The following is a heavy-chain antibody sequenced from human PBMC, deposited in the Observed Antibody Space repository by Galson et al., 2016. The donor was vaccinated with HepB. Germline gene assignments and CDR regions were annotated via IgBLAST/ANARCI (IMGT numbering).Heavy chain of an antibody. V-gene: IGHV3-23*01. Sequence: SLRLSCAASGFTFSSYAMSWGRQAPGKGLEWVSTISGSGYNTYYADSVEGRFTISRDNSKNKLYLQMNSLRAEDTAVYYCAKSQPGYSSGWYTLPIDAFDIWGQGTMVTVSS. CDR3: AKSQPGYSSGWYTLPIDAFDI. D-gene: IGHD6-19*01. CDR1: GFTFSSYA. CDR2: ISGSGYNT. J-gene: IGHJ3*02.